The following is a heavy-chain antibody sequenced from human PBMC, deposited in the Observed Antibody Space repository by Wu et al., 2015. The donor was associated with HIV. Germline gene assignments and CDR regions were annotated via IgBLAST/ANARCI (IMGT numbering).Heavy chain of an antibody. CDR1: GGTFSSYA. D-gene: IGHD6-13*01. J-gene: IGHJ4*02. V-gene: IGHV1-69*05. CDR2: IIPIFGTA. CDR3: ARAARQYSSSQDY. Sequence: VQSQVQLVQSGAEVKVSCKASGGTFSSYAISWVRQAPGQGLEWMGGIIPIFGTANYAQKFQGRVTMTRDTSISTAYMELSRLRSDDTAVYYCARAARQYSSSQDYWGQGTLVTVSS.